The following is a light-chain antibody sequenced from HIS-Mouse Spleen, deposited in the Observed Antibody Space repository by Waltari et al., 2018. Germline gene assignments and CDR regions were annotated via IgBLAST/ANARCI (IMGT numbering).Light chain of an antibody. CDR1: AFPKKS. CDR3: YSTDSSGNHRV. J-gene: IGLJ2*01. Sequence: SNELTQPPSVSVSPGQTARITCPGDAFPKKSAYWYQQKSGQAPVLVIYEDSKRPSGIPERFSGSSSGTMATLTISGAQVEDEADYYCYSTDSSGNHRVFGGGTKLTVL. V-gene: IGLV3-10*01. CDR2: EDS.